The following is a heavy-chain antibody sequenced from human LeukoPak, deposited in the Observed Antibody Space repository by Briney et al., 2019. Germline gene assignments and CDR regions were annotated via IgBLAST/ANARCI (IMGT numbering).Heavy chain of an antibody. Sequence: SETLSLTCAVYGRCFSGCYWSWIRQPPGKGLEWIGEINHSGSTNYDPSLKSRVTISVDTSKNQFSLKLSSVTAADTAVYYCAGRESDGSGSRTFDYWGQGTLVTVSS. J-gene: IGHJ4*02. V-gene: IGHV4-34*01. CDR1: GRCFSGCY. D-gene: IGHD3-10*01. CDR2: INHSGST. CDR3: AGRESDGSGSRTFDY.